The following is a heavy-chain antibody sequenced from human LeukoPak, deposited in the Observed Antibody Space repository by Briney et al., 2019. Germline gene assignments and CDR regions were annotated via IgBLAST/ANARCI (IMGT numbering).Heavy chain of an antibody. CDR1: GYTFSSYT. CDR2: INTNTGNP. J-gene: IGHJ6*03. Sequence: ASVKVSCKTSGYTFSSYTIIWVRQAPGQGLEWMGWINTNTGNPTYAQGFTGRFVFSLDTSVSTAYLQISSLKAEDTAVYYCARDMGSGSYQDKYYYYYYMDVWGKGTTVTVSS. V-gene: IGHV7-4-1*02. CDR3: ARDMGSGSYQDKYYYYYYMDV. D-gene: IGHD3-10*01.